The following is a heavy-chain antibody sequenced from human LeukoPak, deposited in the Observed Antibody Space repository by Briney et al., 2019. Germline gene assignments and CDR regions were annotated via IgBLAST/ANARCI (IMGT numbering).Heavy chain of an antibody. CDR2: ISSSSSYI. J-gene: IGHJ4*02. Sequence: GGSLRLSCAASGFTFRSYNMTWVRQAPGKRPEWVSSISSSSSYIYYADSVKGRFTISRDNAKNSLYLQMNSLRAEDTALYYCARGASRADYWGQGTLVTVSS. CDR3: ARGASRADY. V-gene: IGHV3-21*01. CDR1: GFTFRSYN.